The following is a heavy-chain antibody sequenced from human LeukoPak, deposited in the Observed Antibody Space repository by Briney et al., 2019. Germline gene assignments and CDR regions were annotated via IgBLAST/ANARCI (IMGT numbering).Heavy chain of an antibody. Sequence: GGSLRLSCAASGFIFSPYAMNWVRQAPGRGLEWVSYISSTYNIYYSDSVRGRFTISRDNAKNSVYLQMNSLRDEDTAVYYCARDNIWGFDFGAREPLVAVPS. CDR3: ARDNIWGFDF. CDR1: GFIFSPYA. CDR2: ISSTYNI. V-gene: IGHV3-48*02. J-gene: IGHJ4*02. D-gene: IGHD3-16*01.